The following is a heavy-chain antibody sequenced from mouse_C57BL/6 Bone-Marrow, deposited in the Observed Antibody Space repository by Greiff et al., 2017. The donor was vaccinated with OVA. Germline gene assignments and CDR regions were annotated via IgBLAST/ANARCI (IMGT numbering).Heavy chain of an antibody. V-gene: IGHV14-4*01. CDR1: GFNIKDDY. D-gene: IGHD6-1*01. Sequence: EVKLVESGAELVRPGASVKLSCTASGFNIKDDYMHWVKQRPEQGLEWIGWIDPENGDTDYASKFQGKATITADTSSKSAFLQLSSLTSEDAAVYYCTTGRSRDYAIGDWGQGTSVTVAS. J-gene: IGHJ4*01. CDR2: IDPENGDT. CDR3: TTGRSRDYAIGD.